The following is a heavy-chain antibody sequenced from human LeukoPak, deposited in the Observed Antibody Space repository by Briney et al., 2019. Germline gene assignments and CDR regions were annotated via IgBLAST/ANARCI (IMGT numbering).Heavy chain of an antibody. CDR1: GYTITNNY. V-gene: IGHV1-46*01. D-gene: IGHD3-22*01. Sequence: ASVKVSCKASGYTITNNYMHWVRQAPGQGLEWMGVINPSGTGTSYAQKFQGRITMSRDTSTSTAYMELRSLRSDDTAVYYCARDQYYDSKGWFDPWGQGTLVTVSS. CDR2: INPSGTGT. J-gene: IGHJ5*02. CDR3: ARDQYYDSKGWFDP.